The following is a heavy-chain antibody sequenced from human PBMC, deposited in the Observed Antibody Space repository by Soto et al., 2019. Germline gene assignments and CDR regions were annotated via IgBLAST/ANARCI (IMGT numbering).Heavy chain of an antibody. J-gene: IGHJ4*02. V-gene: IGHV4-59*01. D-gene: IGHD3-16*02. CDR3: ARELSRDYFDY. Sequence: PSETLSLTCTVSGGSISSYYWSWIRQPPGKGLEWIGYIYYSGSTNYNPSLKSRVTISVDTSKNQFSLKLSSVTAADTAVYYCARELSRDYFDYWGQGTLVTVSS. CDR2: IYYSGST. CDR1: GGSISSYY.